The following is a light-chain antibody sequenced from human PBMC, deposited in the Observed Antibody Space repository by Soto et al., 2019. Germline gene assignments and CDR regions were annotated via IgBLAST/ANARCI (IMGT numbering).Light chain of an antibody. V-gene: IGKV3-20*01. Sequence: EIVLTQSPATLSLSPGEGATLYCRASQTVSSSYLAWYQQKPSQAPRLLIYGASSRATGIPDRFSGSGSGTDFTLTISRLEPEDFAVYYCQQYGRSPTTFGQGTKVDI. J-gene: IGKJ1*01. CDR1: QTVSSSY. CDR3: QQYGRSPTT. CDR2: GAS.